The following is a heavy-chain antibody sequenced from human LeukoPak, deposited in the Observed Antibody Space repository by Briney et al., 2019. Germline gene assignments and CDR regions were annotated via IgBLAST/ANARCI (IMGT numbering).Heavy chain of an antibody. V-gene: IGHV4-59*01. J-gene: IGHJ4*02. Sequence: PSETLSLTCSVSGGSISKNYWSWIRQPPGKGLEWVGYIYHSGSTNYNPSLKSRVFISEDSSKNQFSLKLNSVTAADTAVYYCARPKAGYSYGYSPFYWGQGTLVTVSS. CDR3: ARPKAGYSYGYSPFY. CDR2: IYHSGST. D-gene: IGHD5-18*01. CDR1: GGSISKNY.